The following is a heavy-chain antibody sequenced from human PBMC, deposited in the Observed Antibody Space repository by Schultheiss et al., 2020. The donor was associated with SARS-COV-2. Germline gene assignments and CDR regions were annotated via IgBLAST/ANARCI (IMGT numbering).Heavy chain of an antibody. D-gene: IGHD1-1*01. Sequence: ASVKVSCKASGYTFTSYGISWVRQAPGQGLEWMGGIIPIFGTANYAQKFQGWVTMTRDTSISTAYMELSRLRSDDTAVYYCARDRPNWNDAYYGMDVWGQGTTVTVAS. CDR1: GYTFTSYG. CDR2: IIPIFGTA. J-gene: IGHJ6*02. V-gene: IGHV1-2*04. CDR3: ARDRPNWNDAYYGMDV.